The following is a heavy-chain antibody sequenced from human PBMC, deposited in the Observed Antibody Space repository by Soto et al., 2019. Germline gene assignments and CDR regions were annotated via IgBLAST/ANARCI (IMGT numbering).Heavy chain of an antibody. J-gene: IGHJ4*02. Sequence: QVQLVQSGAEVKKPGSSVKVSCMTSRGTFDRSAINWVRQAPGHGLEWLGGLVPQFGTPNYAQKFQDRVTIAADASTNTPSMELRGLTSDDTAFYYCARQKRDTPMVPCDDCGQGTLVTVSS. CDR2: LVPQFGTP. D-gene: IGHD5-18*01. CDR3: ARQKRDTPMVPCDD. CDR1: RGTFDRSA. V-gene: IGHV1-69*01.